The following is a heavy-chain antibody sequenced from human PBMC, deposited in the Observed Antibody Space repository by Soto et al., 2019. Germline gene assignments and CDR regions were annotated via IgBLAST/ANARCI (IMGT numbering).Heavy chain of an antibody. CDR3: ARSYYGSGSYYQTPFWFDH. CDR2: IYYSGST. V-gene: IGHV4-59*01. CDR1: GGPISSYY. J-gene: IGHJ5*02. Sequence: PSESLSRTWTVAGGPISSYYWSWIRQPPGKGLEWIGYIYYSGSTNYNPSLKSRVTISVDTSKNQFSLKLSSVTAADTAVYYCARSYYGSGSYYQTPFWFDHRRQGPLVTVSS. D-gene: IGHD3-10*01.